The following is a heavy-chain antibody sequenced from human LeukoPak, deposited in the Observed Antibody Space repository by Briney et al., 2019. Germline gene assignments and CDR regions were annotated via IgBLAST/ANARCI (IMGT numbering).Heavy chain of an antibody. V-gene: IGHV4-4*07. CDR3: ARGYSYHYMDV. Sequence: SETLSLTFTVSGGSINNYYWSWIRQPAGKGLEWIGRIYSSGSTNYNPSVQSRVTISVDKSKNQFSLEMSSVTAADTAVYYCARGYSYHYMDVWGKGTTVTVSS. CDR2: IYSSGST. CDR1: GGSINNYY. J-gene: IGHJ6*03.